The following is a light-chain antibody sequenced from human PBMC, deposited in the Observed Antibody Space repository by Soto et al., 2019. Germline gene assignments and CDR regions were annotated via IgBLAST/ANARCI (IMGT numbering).Light chain of an antibody. CDR3: QQSHSIPYT. CDR2: AAS. Sequence: DIQMTQSPSSLSASVGDRVTITCRASQTISSYLNWYQQKPGKAPKLLIYAASILQSGVPSRFSGRGSGTDFTLTISSLQPEDFATYYCQQSHSIPYTFGQGTKLEIK. V-gene: IGKV1-39*01. J-gene: IGKJ2*01. CDR1: QTISSY.